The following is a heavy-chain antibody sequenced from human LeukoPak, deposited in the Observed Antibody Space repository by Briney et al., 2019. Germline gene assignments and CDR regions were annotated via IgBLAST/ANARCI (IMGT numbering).Heavy chain of an antibody. V-gene: IGHV3-21*01. CDR3: AREGIAARNAFDI. CDR2: ISSSSSYI. Sequence: GGSLRLSCAASEFTFSSYSMNWVRQAPGKGLEWVSSISSSSSYIYYADSVKGRFTISRDNAKNSLYLQMNSLRAEDTAVYYCAREGIAARNAFDIWGQGTMVTVSS. CDR1: EFTFSSYS. D-gene: IGHD6-13*01. J-gene: IGHJ3*02.